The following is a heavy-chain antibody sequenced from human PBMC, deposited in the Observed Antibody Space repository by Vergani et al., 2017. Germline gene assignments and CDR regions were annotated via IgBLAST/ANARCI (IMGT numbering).Heavy chain of an antibody. CDR1: GFTLGNAW. D-gene: IGHD7-27*01. V-gene: IGHV3-15*02. CDR2: IKSKTDGGTT. Sequence: EVRVVESGGTLVKPGGSLRLSCAASGFTLGNAWMSWVRQAPGKGLEGVGRIKSKTDGGTTDYAAPVKGRFTISRDDSKNTLYLQMNSLKTEDTAVYYCTTLSPNWAHWWGQGTLVNVSS. J-gene: IGHJ4*02. CDR3: TTLSPNWAHW.